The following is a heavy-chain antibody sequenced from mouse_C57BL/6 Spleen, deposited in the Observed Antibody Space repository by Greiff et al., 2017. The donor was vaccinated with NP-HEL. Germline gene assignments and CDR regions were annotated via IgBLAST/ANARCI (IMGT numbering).Heavy chain of an antibody. Sequence: EVQRVESGGGLVKPGGSLKLSCAASGFTFSSYAMSWVRQTPEKRLEWVATISDGGSYTYYPDNVKGRFTISRDNAKNNLYLQMSHLKSEDTAMYYCARETYYSNYNWYFDVWGTGTTVTVSS. CDR1: GFTFSSYA. CDR2: ISDGGSYT. CDR3: ARETYYSNYNWYFDV. J-gene: IGHJ1*03. D-gene: IGHD2-5*01. V-gene: IGHV5-4*01.